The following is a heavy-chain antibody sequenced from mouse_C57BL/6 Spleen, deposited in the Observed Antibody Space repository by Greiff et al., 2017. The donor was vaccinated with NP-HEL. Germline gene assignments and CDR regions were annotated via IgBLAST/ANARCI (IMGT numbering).Heavy chain of an antibody. CDR1: GYTFTSYW. V-gene: IGHV1-69*01. J-gene: IGHJ4*01. CDR3: ARREMSDYYGSSYGAMDY. D-gene: IGHD1-1*01. Sequence: QVQLQQPGAELVMPGASVKLSCKASGYTFTSYWMHWVKQRPGQGLEWIGEIDPSDSYTNYNQKFQGQSTLTVDQSSSTAYMQLSSLTSEDSAVYYCARREMSDYYGSSYGAMDYWGQGTSVTVSS. CDR2: IDPSDSYT.